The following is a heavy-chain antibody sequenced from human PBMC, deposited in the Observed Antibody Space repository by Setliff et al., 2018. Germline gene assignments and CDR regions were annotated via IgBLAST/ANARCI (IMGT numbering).Heavy chain of an antibody. CDR1: GYTFSTYG. CDR2: ISAYNGAT. V-gene: IGHV1-18*01. Sequence: ASVKVSCKTSGYTFSTYGISWVRQAPGQGLEWMGWISAYNGATNYAQKFQGRVTMTRDTSTSTVYMELSSLRSEDTAVYYCARGGRMGAPLGAFDIWGQGTMVTVSS. D-gene: IGHD1-26*01. J-gene: IGHJ3*02. CDR3: ARGGRMGAPLGAFDI.